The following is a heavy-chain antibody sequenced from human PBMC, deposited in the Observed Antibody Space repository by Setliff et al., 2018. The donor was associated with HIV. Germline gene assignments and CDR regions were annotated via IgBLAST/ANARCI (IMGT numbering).Heavy chain of an antibody. CDR1: GFPFSSYE. CDR3: AKTSNTGYLFCSDY. CDR2: ISSSGSTI. V-gene: IGHV3-48*03. D-gene: IGHD3-9*01. Sequence: PGGSLRLSCAASGFPFSSYEMNWVRQAPGKGLEWVSYISSSGSTIYYADSVKGRFTISRDNSKNTVYLQMNSLRAEDTAVYYCAKTSNTGYLFCSDYWGQGTLVTAPQ. J-gene: IGHJ4*02.